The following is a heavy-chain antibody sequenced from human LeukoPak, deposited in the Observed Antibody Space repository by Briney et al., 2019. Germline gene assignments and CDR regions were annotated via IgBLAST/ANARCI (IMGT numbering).Heavy chain of an antibody. CDR3: ARGRKLDYYDSSGYYYPEGYFDY. CDR2: INHSGST. V-gene: IGHV4-39*07. J-gene: IGHJ4*02. CDR1: GGSISSSSYY. Sequence: SETLSLTCTVSGGSISSSSYYWGWIRQPPGKGLEWIGEINHSGSTNYNPSLKSRVTISVDTSKNQFSLKLSSVTAADTAVYYCARGRKLDYYDSSGYYYPEGYFDYWGQGTLVTVSS. D-gene: IGHD3-22*01.